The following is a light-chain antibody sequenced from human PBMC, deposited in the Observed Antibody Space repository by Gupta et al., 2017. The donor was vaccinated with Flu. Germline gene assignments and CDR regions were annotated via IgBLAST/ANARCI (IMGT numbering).Light chain of an antibody. Sequence: TISWTGASCAVGGGDYVFWYQQHPGEAPELMIFEVSSRPSGIPDSFSGSKCGSTATVTITGLQAEDEAYYYCNSNTNTNTVVVFGGGTKLTVL. CDR3: NSNTNTNTVVV. V-gene: IGLV2-14*01. CDR1: SCAVGGGDY. J-gene: IGLJ2*01. CDR2: EVS.